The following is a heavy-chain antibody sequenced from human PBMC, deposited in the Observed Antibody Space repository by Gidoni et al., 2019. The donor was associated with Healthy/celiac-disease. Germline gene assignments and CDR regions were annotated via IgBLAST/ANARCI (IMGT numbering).Heavy chain of an antibody. CDR2: MNPNSGHP. D-gene: IGHD3-3*01. V-gene: IGHV1-8*01. CDR1: GYTVTSYD. CDR3: ARGPGYSTWDFDY. J-gene: IGHJ4*02. Sequence: QVQLVQSGAEVKKPGASVKVSCKAAGYTVTSYDINWVRQATGQGLEWMGWMNPNSGHPGYAQKFPGRVTLTRNTSISTASMALSSLRSEDTAVYYCARGPGYSTWDFDYWGQGTLVTVSS.